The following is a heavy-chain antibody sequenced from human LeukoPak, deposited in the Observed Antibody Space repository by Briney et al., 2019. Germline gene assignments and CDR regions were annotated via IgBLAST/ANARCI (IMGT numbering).Heavy chain of an antibody. CDR3: AKGLYSSSWYDY. J-gene: IGHJ4*02. D-gene: IGHD6-13*01. Sequence: HAGGSLRLSCGACGFPYRIYGMHWVRQAPGKGLEWVAVISYDGSNKYYADSVKGRFTISRDNPKNTLYLQMNSLRAEDTAVYYCAKGLYSSSWYDYWGQGTLVTVSS. V-gene: IGHV3-30*18. CDR2: ISYDGSNK. CDR1: GFPYRIYG.